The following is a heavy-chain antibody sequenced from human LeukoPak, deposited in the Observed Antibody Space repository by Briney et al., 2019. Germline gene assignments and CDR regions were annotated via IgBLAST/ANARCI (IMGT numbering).Heavy chain of an antibody. V-gene: IGHV4-34*09. CDR1: GGSFSGYY. J-gene: IGHJ3*02. CDR3: ARDLGYGGNDAFDI. D-gene: IGHD4-23*01. Sequence: SETLSLTCAVYGGSFSGYYWSWIRQPPGKGLEWIGEINHSGSTNYNPSLKSRVTISVDTSKNQFSLKLSSVTAADTAVYYCARDLGYGGNDAFDIWGQGTMVTVSS. CDR2: INHSGST.